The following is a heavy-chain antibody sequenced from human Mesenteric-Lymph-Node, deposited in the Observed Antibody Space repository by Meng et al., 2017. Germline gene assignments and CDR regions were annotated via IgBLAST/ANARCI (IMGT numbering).Heavy chain of an antibody. V-gene: IGHV3-23*01. CDR1: GFTFSNDA. CDR2: ISGSGDST. CDR3: AKLLGVSVVIQVDC. Sequence: GESLKISCAASGFTFSNDAMTWVRQAPGKGLEWVSAISGSGDSTYYADSVKGRFTISRDNSKNTLYLQMNSLRAEDTAVYYCAKLLGVSVVIQVDCWGQGTLVTVSS. D-gene: IGHD3-16*02. J-gene: IGHJ4*02.